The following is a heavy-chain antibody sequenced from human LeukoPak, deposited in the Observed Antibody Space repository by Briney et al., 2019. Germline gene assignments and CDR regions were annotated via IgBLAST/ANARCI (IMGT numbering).Heavy chain of an antibody. CDR3: ARADYVDAFDI. D-gene: IGHD4-17*01. J-gene: IGHJ3*02. CDR1: GGSISSTSYY. CDR2: NYYSGST. V-gene: IGHV4-39*07. Sequence: SETLSLTCTVSGGSISSTSYYWGWIRQPPGKGLEWIGSNYYSGSTYYNPSLKSRFTISVDTSKNQFSLKLSSVTAADTAVYYCARADYVDAFDIWGQGTMVTVSS.